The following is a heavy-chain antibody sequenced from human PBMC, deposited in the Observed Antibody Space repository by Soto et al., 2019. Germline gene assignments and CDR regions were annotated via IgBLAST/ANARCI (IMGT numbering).Heavy chain of an antibody. CDR2: ITGSGAGS. J-gene: IGHJ5*02. Sequence: GGSPRLSCAASGFTFSSYAMNWVRQAPGKGLEWVSGITGSGAGSYYSDSVKGRFAISRDNSKNTLYLQMNSLRAEDTAVYYCAKAYSNSWPNDWFDPWGQGTLVTVSS. D-gene: IGHD6-13*01. CDR3: AKAYSNSWPNDWFDP. CDR1: GFTFSSYA. V-gene: IGHV3-23*01.